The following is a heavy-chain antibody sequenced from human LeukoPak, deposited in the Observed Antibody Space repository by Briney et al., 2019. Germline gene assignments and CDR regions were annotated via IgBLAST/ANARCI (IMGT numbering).Heavy chain of an antibody. V-gene: IGHV3-30*03. Sequence: PGRSLRLSCAASGFTFSSYGMHWVRQAPGKGLEWVAVISYDGSNKYYADSVKGRFTISRDNSKNTLYLQMNSLRAEDTAVYYCARDSLVDWNDGSLDYWGQGTLVTVSS. CDR2: ISYDGSNK. D-gene: IGHD1-1*01. J-gene: IGHJ4*02. CDR3: ARDSLVDWNDGSLDY. CDR1: GFTFSSYG.